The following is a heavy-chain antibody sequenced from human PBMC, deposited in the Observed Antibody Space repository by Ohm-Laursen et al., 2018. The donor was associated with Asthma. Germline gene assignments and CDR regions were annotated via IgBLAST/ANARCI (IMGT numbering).Heavy chain of an antibody. Sequence: SLRLSCAASGFIFSDYFAHWVRQGPGQGLVWISHIFPDGRHTNYADSVKGRFTISRDDAKNTLYLQMNSLRVDDTAVYYCARGNLEGLQWGQGTLVTVSS. V-gene: IGHV3-74*01. CDR2: IFPDGRHT. J-gene: IGHJ4*02. CDR1: GFIFSDYF. CDR3: ARGNLEGLQ. D-gene: IGHD5-24*01.